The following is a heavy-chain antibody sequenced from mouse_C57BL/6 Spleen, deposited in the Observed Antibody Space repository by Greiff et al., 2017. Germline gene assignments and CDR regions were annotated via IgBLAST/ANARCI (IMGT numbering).Heavy chain of an antibody. V-gene: IGHV1-39*01. CDR3: ASGVIYYYGSSHWYFDV. CDR1: GYSFTDYN. CDR2: INPNYGTT. Sequence: VHVKQSGPELVKPGASVKISCKASGYSFTDYNMNWVKQSNGKSLEWIGVINPNYGTTSYNQKFKGKATLTVDQSSSTAYMQLNSLTSEDSAVYYCASGVIYYYGSSHWYFDVWGTGTTVTVSS. D-gene: IGHD1-1*01. J-gene: IGHJ1*03.